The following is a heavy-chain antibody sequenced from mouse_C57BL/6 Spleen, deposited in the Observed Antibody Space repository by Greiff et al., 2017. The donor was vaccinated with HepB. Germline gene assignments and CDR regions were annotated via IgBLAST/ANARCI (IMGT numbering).Heavy chain of an antibody. V-gene: IGHV1-52*01. Sequence: QVQLQQPGAELVRPGSSVKLSCKASGYTFTSYWMHWVKQRPIQGLEWIGNIDPSDSETHYNQKFKDKATLTVDKSSSTAYMQLSSLTSEDSAVYYCARSSSGYVHYYYAMDYWGQGTSVTVSS. CDR3: ARSSSGYVHYYYAMDY. D-gene: IGHD3-2*02. J-gene: IGHJ4*01. CDR2: IDPSDSET. CDR1: GYTFTSYW.